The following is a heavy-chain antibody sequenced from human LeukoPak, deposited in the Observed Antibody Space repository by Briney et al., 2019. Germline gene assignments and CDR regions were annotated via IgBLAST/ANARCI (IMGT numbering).Heavy chain of an antibody. D-gene: IGHD1-1*01. CDR3: VRQTTTWDPFDY. J-gene: IGHJ4*02. V-gene: IGHV3-7*01. CDR2: IKQDGSET. Sequence: GGSLRLSCAASGFTFSRNWINWVRQAPGKGLEWVANIKQDGSETYYVDSVKGRFTISRDNDKNSVYLQMNSLRGEDTAIYYCVRQTTTWDPFDYWGQGTLVRVSS. CDR1: GFTFSRNW.